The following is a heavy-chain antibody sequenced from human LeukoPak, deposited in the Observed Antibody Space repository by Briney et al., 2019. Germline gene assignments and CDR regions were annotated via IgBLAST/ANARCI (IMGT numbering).Heavy chain of an antibody. CDR2: ISPTGSTT. Sequence: GGSLRLSCTASGFSFSGHWMHWARQLPGKGLVWVSRISPTGSTTSYADSVKGRFTVSRDNAKNTPYLQVNNLRAEDAAVYYCARGPNSNWSGLDFWGQGTLLTVSS. V-gene: IGHV3-74*01. J-gene: IGHJ4*02. CDR1: GFSFSGHW. CDR3: ARGPNSNWSGLDF. D-gene: IGHD6-6*01.